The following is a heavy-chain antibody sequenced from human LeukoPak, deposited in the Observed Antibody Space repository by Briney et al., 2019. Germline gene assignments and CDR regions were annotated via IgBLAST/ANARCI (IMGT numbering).Heavy chain of an antibody. CDR1: GFTFSDYW. CDR3: ARDRSISAAGDTY. J-gene: IGHJ4*02. CDR2: VNRDGSST. Sequence: GGSLRLSCAASGFTFSDYWMHWVRQAPGKGLVWVSRVNRDGSSTSYADSVKGRFAVSRDNAKNTLSLQMNSLRAEDTAVYYCARDRSISAAGDTYWGQGTLVTVSS. D-gene: IGHD6-13*01. V-gene: IGHV3-74*01.